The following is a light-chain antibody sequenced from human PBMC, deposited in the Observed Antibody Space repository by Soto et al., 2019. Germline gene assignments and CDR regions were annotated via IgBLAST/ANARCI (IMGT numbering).Light chain of an antibody. CDR1: QSVSSSY. Sequence: EIVLTQSPGTLSLSPGERATLSCRASQSVSSSYLAWYQQKPGQAPRLLIYAASSRATGIPDRFTGSGSGTGFTLTISRLEPEDFAVYNCQQYGKDGSSPLTFGGGTKVEIK. CDR2: AAS. V-gene: IGKV3-20*01. J-gene: IGKJ4*01. CDR3: QQYGKDGSSPLT.